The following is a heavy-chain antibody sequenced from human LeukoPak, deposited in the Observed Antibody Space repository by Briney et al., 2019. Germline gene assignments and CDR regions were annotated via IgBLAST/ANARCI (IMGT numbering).Heavy chain of an antibody. D-gene: IGHD2-2*01. Sequence: GGSLRLSCAASGFSFSDHYMSWIRQAPGKGLEWVSYMSSSDNPIYYADSVKGRFTISRDNAKNSLYLQMNNLRAEDTAVYYCARDRVGSRTSCYDYWGQGTLVTVSS. CDR2: MSSSDNPI. CDR1: GFSFSDHY. V-gene: IGHV3-11*01. J-gene: IGHJ4*02. CDR3: ARDRVGSRTSCYDY.